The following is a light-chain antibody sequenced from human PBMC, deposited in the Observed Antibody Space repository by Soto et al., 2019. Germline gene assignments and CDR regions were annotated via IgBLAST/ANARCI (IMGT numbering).Light chain of an antibody. CDR2: DAS. CDR3: QHRSNWPSWT. Sequence: ENVLTQSPGTLSLSPGERATLSCRASQSVGTYLAWYQHKPGQAPRLLIFDASKMATGIPARFSGSGSGTDFTLTISSLAPEDFAVYYCQHRSNWPSWTFGEGTKVEIK. J-gene: IGKJ1*01. CDR1: QSVGTY. V-gene: IGKV3-11*01.